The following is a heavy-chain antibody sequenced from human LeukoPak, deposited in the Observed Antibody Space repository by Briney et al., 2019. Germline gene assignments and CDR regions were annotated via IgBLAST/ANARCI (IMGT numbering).Heavy chain of an antibody. J-gene: IGHJ4*02. Sequence: SETLSLNCAVYGGSFSGYYWSWIRQPPGKGLEWIGEINHSGSTNYNPSLKSRVTISVDTSKNQFSLKLSSVTAADTAVYYCARAETDSSGYYRTYYFDYWGQGTLVTVSS. CDR1: GGSFSGYY. V-gene: IGHV4-34*01. CDR2: INHSGST. D-gene: IGHD3-22*01. CDR3: ARAETDSSGYYRTYYFDY.